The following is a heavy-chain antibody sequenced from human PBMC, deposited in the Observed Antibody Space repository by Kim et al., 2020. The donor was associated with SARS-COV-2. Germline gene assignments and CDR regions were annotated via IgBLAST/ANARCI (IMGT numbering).Heavy chain of an antibody. CDR3: ARGFDP. V-gene: IGHV4-59*09. CDR2: YYRGTH. J-gene: IGHJ5*02. Sequence: YYRGTHTYNTALKSRITLSVATAKNQFSLKLSSVTAADTAVYYCARGFDPWGQGTLVTVSS.